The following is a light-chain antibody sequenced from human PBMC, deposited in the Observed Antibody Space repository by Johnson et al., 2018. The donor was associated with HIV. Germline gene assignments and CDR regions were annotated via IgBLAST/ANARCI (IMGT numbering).Light chain of an antibody. J-gene: IGLJ1*01. CDR2: DNN. Sequence: QSVLTQPPSVSAAPGQRVTRSYSGSSSNIGNNFVSWFRQLPLRAPKVLIYDNNERPSGIPDRVSGAKSGTSATLGITGLQTGDEADFYCGTWDSSLSAGRIYVFGTGTKVTVL. V-gene: IGLV1-51*01. CDR3: GTWDSSLSAGRIYV. CDR1: SSNIGNNF.